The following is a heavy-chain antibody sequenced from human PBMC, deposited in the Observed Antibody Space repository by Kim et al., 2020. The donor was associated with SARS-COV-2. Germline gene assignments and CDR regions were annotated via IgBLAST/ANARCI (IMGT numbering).Heavy chain of an antibody. Sequence: SETLSLTCAVSGASISSYWSCIRQPPGKSLEWIAYVYHTGGTTYNHSLKSRVSIAMATSRNYNALKLPSLTAADTARYDCEGLDYGGYDEAFGLWGPGDLVSGSS. D-gene: IGHD4-17*01. CDR3: EGLDYGGYDEAFGL. V-gene: IGHV4-59*08. J-gene: IGHJ3*01. CDR1: GASISSY. CDR2: VYHTGGT.